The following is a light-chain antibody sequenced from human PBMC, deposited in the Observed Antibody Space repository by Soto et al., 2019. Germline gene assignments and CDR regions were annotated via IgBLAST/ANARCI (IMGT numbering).Light chain of an antibody. CDR1: SGHSRYT. J-gene: IGLJ1*01. CDR2: VNSDGSY. V-gene: IGLV4-69*01. Sequence: QPVLTQSPSASASLGASVKLTCTLSSGHSRYTIAWHQQQSEKGPRYLMKVNSDGSYSKGDGIPDRFSGSSSGTERYLTISSLQSDDVADYYCQTWGTASYVFGTGTKVTVL. CDR3: QTWGTASYV.